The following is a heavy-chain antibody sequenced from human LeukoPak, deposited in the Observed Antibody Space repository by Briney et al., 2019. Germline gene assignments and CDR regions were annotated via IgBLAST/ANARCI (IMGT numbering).Heavy chain of an antibody. CDR1: GDSISGYY. CDR2: IYYSGST. D-gene: IGHD3-22*01. Sequence: SETLSLTCTVSGDSISGYYWSWIRQPPGKGLEWIGYIYYSGSTNYNPSFKSRVTISVDTSKNQFSLTLSSVTAADTAVYYCARSSGYLAFHIWGQGTVVTVSS. J-gene: IGHJ3*02. V-gene: IGHV4-59*01. CDR3: ARSSGYLAFHI.